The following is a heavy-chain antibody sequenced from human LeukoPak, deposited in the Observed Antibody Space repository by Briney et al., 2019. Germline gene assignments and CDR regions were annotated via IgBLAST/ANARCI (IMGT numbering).Heavy chain of an antibody. V-gene: IGHV3-23*01. Sequence: GGSLRLSCAVSGLTFSTYSMTWVRQGPGKGLEWVSSIYNSGAKIFYADSMKGRFTISRDNSKNMLYLQMNSLRVEDTAVYYCAKDVAPDSGWDLDYWGQGTLVTVSS. CDR3: AKDVAPDSGWDLDY. J-gene: IGHJ4*02. CDR2: IYNSGAKI. D-gene: IGHD6-19*01. CDR1: GLTFSTYS.